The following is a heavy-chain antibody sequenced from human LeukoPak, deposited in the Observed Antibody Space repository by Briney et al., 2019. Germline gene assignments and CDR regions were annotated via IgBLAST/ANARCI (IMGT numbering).Heavy chain of an antibody. D-gene: IGHD2-21*01. CDR1: GFTFSSYG. V-gene: IGHV3-30*18. J-gene: IGHJ4*02. Sequence: GGSLRLSCAASGFTFSSYGMHWVRQAPGKGLEWVAVISYDGSNKYYADSVKGRFTISRDNSKNTLYLQMNSLRAEDTAVYYCANIGFGDGSLAYWGQGTLVTVSS. CDR3: ANIGFGDGSLAY. CDR2: ISYDGSNK.